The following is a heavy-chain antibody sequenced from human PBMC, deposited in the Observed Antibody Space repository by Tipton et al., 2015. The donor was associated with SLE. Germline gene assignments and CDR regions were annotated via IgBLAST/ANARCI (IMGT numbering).Heavy chain of an antibody. Sequence: TLSLTCTVSGGSISSDRYYWSWTRQPAGKGLEWIGHIHTSGSTKYNPSLKRRVTISVDTSKNQVSLRLSSVTAADTAVYYCARWFVDYCSVDSCPNWFDPWGQGTPVTVSS. V-gene: IGHV4-61*09. J-gene: IGHJ5*02. CDR2: IHTSGST. CDR3: ARWFVDYCSVDSCPNWFDP. D-gene: IGHD2-15*01. CDR1: GGSISSDRYY.